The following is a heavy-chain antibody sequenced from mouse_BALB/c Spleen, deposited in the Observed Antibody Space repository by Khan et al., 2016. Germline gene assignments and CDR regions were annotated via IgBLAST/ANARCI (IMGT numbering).Heavy chain of an antibody. CDR2: INPYNDGT. V-gene: IGHV1S136*01. J-gene: IGHJ1*01. CDR1: EYTFISYV. D-gene: IGHD1-1*01. CDR3: ARKNYYVSSFYWYFDV. Sequence: VRLQQSGPELVKPGASVKMSCKASEYTFISYVMHWVKQKPGQGLEWIGYINPYNDGTKYNEKFKGKATLTSDKSSTTAYMELSSLTSEDSSVYYCARKNYYVSSFYWYFDVWGAGTTVTVSS.